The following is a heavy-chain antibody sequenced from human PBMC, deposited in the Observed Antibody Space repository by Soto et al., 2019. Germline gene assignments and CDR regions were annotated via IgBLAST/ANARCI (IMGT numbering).Heavy chain of an antibody. Sequence: PGGSLRLSCASSGFPVTGNYMSWVRQAPGKGLEWVSVIYSGGPTYYADSVKGRFTISRDNSANTLYLQMNSLRDEDTAVYYCARDGEYSSSSNWFDPWGQGTLVTVSS. CDR1: GFPVTGNY. J-gene: IGHJ5*02. D-gene: IGHD6-6*01. V-gene: IGHV3-66*01. CDR3: ARDGEYSSSSNWFDP. CDR2: IYSGGPT.